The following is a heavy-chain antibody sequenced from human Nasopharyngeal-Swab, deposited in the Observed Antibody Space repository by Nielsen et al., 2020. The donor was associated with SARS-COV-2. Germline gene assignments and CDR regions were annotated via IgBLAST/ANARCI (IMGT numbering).Heavy chain of an antibody. CDR2: ISYDGSNK. V-gene: IGHV3-30*18. CDR3: AKSPDFSPIFGVVTARLGMDV. Sequence: WIRQPPGKGLEWVADISYDGSNKYYADSVKGRFTISRDNSKNTLYLQMNSLRAEDTAVYYCAKSPDFSPIFGVVTARLGMDVWGQGTTVTVSS. D-gene: IGHD3-3*01. J-gene: IGHJ6*02.